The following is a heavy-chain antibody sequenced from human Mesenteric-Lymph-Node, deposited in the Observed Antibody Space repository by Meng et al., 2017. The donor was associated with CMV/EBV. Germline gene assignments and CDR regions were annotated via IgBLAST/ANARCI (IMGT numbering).Heavy chain of an antibody. CDR1: DSYH. CDR2: ISNSGNT. Sequence: DSYHWTWIRQPPGKGLEWIGYISNSGNTQYNPALNSRLTISADTSKNQFSLRLWSVTTADTAVYYCARGRWFGELAFDSWGQGALVTVSS. D-gene: IGHD3-10*01. CDR3: ARGRWFGELAFDS. J-gene: IGHJ4*02. V-gene: IGHV4-61*01.